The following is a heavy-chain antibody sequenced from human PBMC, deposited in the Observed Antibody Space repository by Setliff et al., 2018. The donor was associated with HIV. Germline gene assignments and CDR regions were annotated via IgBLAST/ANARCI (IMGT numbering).Heavy chain of an antibody. J-gene: IGHJ4*02. CDR2: LYYGGST. V-gene: IGHV4-39*02. CDR1: GDSISTSNSY. D-gene: IGHD3-10*01. Sequence: SETLSLTCTVSGDSISTSNSYWGWVRQPPGKGLEWIGSLYYGGSTYYNLSLKSRVTISVDTSKNHFSLKLSSVTAADTAVYYCARGSFIGDYYYFDYWGQGTLVTVSS. CDR3: ARGSFIGDYYYFDY.